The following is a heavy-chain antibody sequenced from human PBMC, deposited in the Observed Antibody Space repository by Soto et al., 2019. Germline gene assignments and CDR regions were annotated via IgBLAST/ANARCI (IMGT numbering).Heavy chain of an antibody. J-gene: IGHJ6*03. CDR1: GFTFSSYG. V-gene: IGHV3-33*01. Sequence: GGSLRLSCAASGFTFSSYGMHWVRQAPGKGLEWVAVIWYDGSNKYYADSVKGRFTISRDNSKNTLYLQMNSLRAEDTAVYYCARDKKWDSSSYFYYYYYMDVWGKGTTVTSP. D-gene: IGHD6-6*01. CDR2: IWYDGSNK. CDR3: ARDKKWDSSSYFYYYYYMDV.